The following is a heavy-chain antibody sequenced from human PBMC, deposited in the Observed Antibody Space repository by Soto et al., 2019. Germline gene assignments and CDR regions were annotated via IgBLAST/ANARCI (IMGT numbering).Heavy chain of an antibody. CDR3: ARVDIVATIDY. V-gene: IGHV1-2*02. Sequence: ASVKVSCKASGYTFTGYYMHWVRQAPGQGLEWMGWINPSSGGTNYAQKFQGRVTMTRDTSISTAYMELSRLRSDDTAVYYCARVDIVATIDYWGQGTLVTVSS. CDR1: GYTFTGYY. CDR2: INPSSGGT. J-gene: IGHJ4*02. D-gene: IGHD5-12*01.